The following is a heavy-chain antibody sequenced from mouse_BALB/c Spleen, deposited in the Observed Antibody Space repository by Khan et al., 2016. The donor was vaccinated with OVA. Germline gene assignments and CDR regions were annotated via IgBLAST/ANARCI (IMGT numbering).Heavy chain of an antibody. D-gene: IGHD2-14*01. CDR1: GFSLSRYN. CDR3: ASDCYRYGAYYAMDY. V-gene: IGHV2-6-4*01. Sequence: QVQLQQSGPGLVAPSQSLSITCTVSGFSLSRYNIHWVRQPPGKGLEWLGMIGGGGGTDYNSTHINRLPTRKDNSKGQVFLKINSQQTNATARYFSASDCYRYGAYYAMDYWGQGTSVTVSS. J-gene: IGHJ4*01. CDR2: IGGGGGT.